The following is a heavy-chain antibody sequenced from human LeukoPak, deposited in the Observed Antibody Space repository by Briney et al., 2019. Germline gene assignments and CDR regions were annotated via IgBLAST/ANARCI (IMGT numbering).Heavy chain of an antibody. Sequence: ASVKVSCKVSGYTLTELSMHWVRQAPGKGLEWMGGFDPEDGETIYAQKFQGRVTMTEDTSTDTAYMELSSLRPEDTAVYYCATVPWSRRPDFFDYWGQGTLVTVSS. CDR1: GYTLTELS. V-gene: IGHV1-24*01. CDR3: ATVPWSRRPDFFDY. D-gene: IGHD1-14*01. J-gene: IGHJ4*02. CDR2: FDPEDGET.